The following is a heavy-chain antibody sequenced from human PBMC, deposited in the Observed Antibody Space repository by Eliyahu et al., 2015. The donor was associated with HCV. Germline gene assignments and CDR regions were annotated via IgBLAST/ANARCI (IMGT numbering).Heavy chain of an antibody. Sequence: QVQLQESGPGLVKPSETLSXTCTVXGSSXSXYYWIWIRQPPGKGLEGMADTHTSGSANHNPPLKSRVXISLDTSKKQCSLKLSSVTAADTAVYYCASGGGGIAVAGTGGWFDPWGQGTLVTVSS. J-gene: IGHJ5*02. D-gene: IGHD6-19*01. V-gene: IGHV4-4*08. CDR1: GSSXSXYY. CDR3: ASGGGGIAVAGTGGWFDP. CDR2: THTSGSA.